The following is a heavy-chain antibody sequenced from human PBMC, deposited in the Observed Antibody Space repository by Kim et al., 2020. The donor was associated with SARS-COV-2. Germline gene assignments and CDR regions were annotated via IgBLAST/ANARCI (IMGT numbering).Heavy chain of an antibody. J-gene: IGHJ5*02. D-gene: IGHD2-2*01. V-gene: IGHV3-15*01. Sequence: GGSLRLSCAASGFTFSNAWMSWVRQAPGKGLEWVGRIKSKTDGGTTDYAAPVKGRFTISRDDSKNTLYLQMNSLKTEDTAVYYCTTEIQDIVVVPAAVPWFDPWGQGTLVTVSS. CDR3: TTEIQDIVVVPAAVPWFDP. CDR1: GFTFSNAW. CDR2: IKSKTDGGTT.